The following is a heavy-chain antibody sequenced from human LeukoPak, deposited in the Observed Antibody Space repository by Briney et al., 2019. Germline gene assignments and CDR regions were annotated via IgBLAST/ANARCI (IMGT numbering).Heavy chain of an antibody. CDR3: ARVAVYYGMDV. CDR2: IYYSGST. V-gene: IGHV4-59*01. CDR1: VGSISSYY. D-gene: IGHD6-19*01. J-gene: IGHJ6*02. Sequence: SETLSLTCTVSVGSISSYYWSWIRQPPGKGLAWIGYIYYSGSTNYNPSLKSRVTISVDTSKNQFSLKLSSVTAADTAVYYCARVAVYYGMDVWGQGTTVTVSS.